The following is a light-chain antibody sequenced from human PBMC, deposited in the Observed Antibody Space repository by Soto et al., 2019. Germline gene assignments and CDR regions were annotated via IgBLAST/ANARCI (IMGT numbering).Light chain of an antibody. CDR3: MQGTHWPYT. J-gene: IGKJ2*01. CDR1: QSLVDNDGYSY. V-gene: IGKV2-30*01. Sequence: VVMTQSPLSLPVTLGEPASVSCRSSQSLVDNDGYSYLSWFQQRPGQSPRRLIYKISNRDSGVPDRFSGSGSDTDFTLKISRVEPEDVEVYYCMQGTHWPYTFGQVTQLEIK. CDR2: KIS.